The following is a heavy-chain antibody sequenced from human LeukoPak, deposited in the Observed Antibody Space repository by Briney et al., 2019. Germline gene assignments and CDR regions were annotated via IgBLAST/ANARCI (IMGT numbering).Heavy chain of an antibody. Sequence: ASVKVSCKASGYTFTSYDINWVRQATGQGLEWMGWMNPNSGNTGYAQKFQGRVTITRNTSISTAYMELSSLRSEDTAVYYCARSGLGDWSSGVHYYYYMDVWGKGTTVTVSS. CDR3: ARSGLGDWSSGVHYYYYMDV. CDR2: MNPNSGNT. D-gene: IGHD6-19*01. J-gene: IGHJ6*03. CDR1: GYTFTSYD. V-gene: IGHV1-8*03.